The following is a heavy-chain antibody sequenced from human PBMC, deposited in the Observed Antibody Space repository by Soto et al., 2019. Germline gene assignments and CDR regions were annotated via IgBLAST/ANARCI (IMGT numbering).Heavy chain of an antibody. CDR2: IYHSGST. CDR1: GYSISSGYY. CDR3: ACDMGYSYYWYFDL. V-gene: IGHV4-38-2*01. J-gene: IGHJ2*01. D-gene: IGHD5-18*01. Sequence: QVQLQEPGPGLVKPSETLSLTCAVSGYSISSGYYWGWIRQPPGKGLEWIGSIYHSGSTYYNPSLKSRVTISVDTSKNQFSLKLSSVTAADTAVYYCACDMGYSYYWYFDLWGRGTLVTVSS.